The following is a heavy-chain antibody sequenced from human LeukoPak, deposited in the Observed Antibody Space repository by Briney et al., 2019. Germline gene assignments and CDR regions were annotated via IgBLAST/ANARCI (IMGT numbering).Heavy chain of an antibody. V-gene: IGHV3-74*01. J-gene: IGHJ4*02. CDR2: INSDGSST. CDR1: GFTFSSYW. D-gene: IGHD3-10*01. CDR3: ARGGWFIVDY. Sequence: QTGGALRLFCAAPGFTFSSYWMHWVRQAPGEGLVWVSRINSDGSSTSYADSVKGRFTISRDNAKNTLYLQMNSLRAEDTAVYYCARGGWFIVDYWGQGTLVTVSS.